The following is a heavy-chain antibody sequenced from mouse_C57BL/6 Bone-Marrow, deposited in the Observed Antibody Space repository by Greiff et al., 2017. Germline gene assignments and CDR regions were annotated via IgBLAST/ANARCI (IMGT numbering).Heavy chain of an antibody. V-gene: IGHV5-17*01. J-gene: IGHJ4*01. CDR3: AKHWEGYAMDY. CDR1: GFTFSDYG. Sequence: EVKLVESGGGLVKPGGSLKLSCAASGFTFSDYGMHWVRQAPEKGLEWVAYISSGSSTIYYADTVKVRFTISRDNAKNTLFLQMTSLRSEDTAMYYCAKHWEGYAMDYWGQGTSVTVSS. CDR2: ISSGSSTI. D-gene: IGHD4-1*01.